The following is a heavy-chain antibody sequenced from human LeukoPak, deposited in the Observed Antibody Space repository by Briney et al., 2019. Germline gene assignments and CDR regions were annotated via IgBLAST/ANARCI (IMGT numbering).Heavy chain of an antibody. J-gene: IGHJ4*02. D-gene: IGHD4-17*01. V-gene: IGHV3-48*03. Sequence: GGSLRLSCAASGFTFSSYEMNWVRQAPGKGLEWVSYISSSGSTTYYADSVKGRFTISRDNAKKSLYLQMSSLRADDTAVYYCARGRDGDYVPLDYWGQGTLVTVSS. CDR2: ISSSGSTT. CDR3: ARGRDGDYVPLDY. CDR1: GFTFSSYE.